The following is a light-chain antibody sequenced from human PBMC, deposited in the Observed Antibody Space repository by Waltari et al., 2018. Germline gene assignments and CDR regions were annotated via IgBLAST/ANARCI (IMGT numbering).Light chain of an antibody. J-gene: IGLJ1*01. Sequence: QSVLTQPPSASETPGQRVTISCSGSNSNLGSNYLYWYQQLPGTAPKRLIYRNNQRPSGGPDRFSASKSGTSASLAIDGLRSEDEAVYYCASWDDSHYVFGPGTQVTVL. CDR3: ASWDDSHYV. V-gene: IGLV1-47*01. CDR2: RNN. CDR1: NSNLGSNY.